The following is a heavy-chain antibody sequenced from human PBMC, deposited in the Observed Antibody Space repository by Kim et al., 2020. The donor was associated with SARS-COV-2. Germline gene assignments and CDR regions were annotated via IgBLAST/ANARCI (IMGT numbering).Heavy chain of an antibody. Sequence: TSYADSGKGRFTISRDNAKNTLYLQMNSLRAEDTAVYYCARAVAAVGNDYWGQGTLVTVSS. CDR2: T. J-gene: IGHJ4*02. CDR3: ARAVAAVGNDY. V-gene: IGHV3-74*01. D-gene: IGHD6-13*01.